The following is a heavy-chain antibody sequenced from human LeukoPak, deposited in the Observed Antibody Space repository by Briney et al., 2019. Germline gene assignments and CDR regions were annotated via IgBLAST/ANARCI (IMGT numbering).Heavy chain of an antibody. D-gene: IGHD3-16*01. Sequence: PGGSLRLSCAASGFTFSSYGMHWVRQAPGKGLEWVAVISYDGGNKYYADSVKGRFTISRDNSKNTLYLQMNSLRAEDTAVYYCAKSSHVSLRDFVYWGQGTLVTVSS. CDR3: AKSSHVSLRDFVY. CDR2: ISYDGGNK. J-gene: IGHJ4*02. CDR1: GFTFSSYG. V-gene: IGHV3-30*18.